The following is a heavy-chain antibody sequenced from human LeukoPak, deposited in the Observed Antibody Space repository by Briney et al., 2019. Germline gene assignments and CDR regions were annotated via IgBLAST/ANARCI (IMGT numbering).Heavy chain of an antibody. V-gene: IGHV4-34*01. CDR1: GGSFSGYY. D-gene: IGHD4-17*01. J-gene: IGHJ4*02. CDR2: INHSGST. CDR3: ARDYGDYGEPIDY. Sequence: SETLSLTCAVYGGSFSGYYWSWIRQPPGKRLEWIGEINHSGSTNYNPSLKSRVTISIDTSKNQFSLKLSSVTAADTAVYYCARDYGDYGEPIDYWGQGTLVTVSS.